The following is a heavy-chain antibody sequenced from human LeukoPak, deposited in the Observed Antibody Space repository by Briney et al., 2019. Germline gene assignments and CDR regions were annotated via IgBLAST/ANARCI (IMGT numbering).Heavy chain of an antibody. CDR2: IIPILGIE. Sequence: SVKVSCKASGGTFISYTISWVRQAPGQGLEWMGRIIPILGIENYAQKFQGRVTFPADKSTSTAYMVLSSLRSEDTAVYYCASTHEKLTIFGVVISDYWGQGTLVTVSS. V-gene: IGHV1-69*02. J-gene: IGHJ4*02. D-gene: IGHD3-3*01. CDR3: ASTHEKLTIFGVVISDY. CDR1: GGTFISYT.